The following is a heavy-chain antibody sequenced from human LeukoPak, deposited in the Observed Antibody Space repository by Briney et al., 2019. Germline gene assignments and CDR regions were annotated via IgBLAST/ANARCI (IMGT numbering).Heavy chain of an antibody. D-gene: IGHD6-13*01. CDR3: ARDLRVVAAAGIYVY. V-gene: IGHV1-18*01. Sequence: ASVKVSCKASGYTFTSYGISWVRQAPGQGLEWMGWISAYNGNTNNAQKLQGRVTMTTDTSTSTAYMELRSLRSDNTAVYYCARDLRVVAAAGIYVYWGQGTLVTVSS. CDR1: GYTFTSYG. CDR2: ISAYNGNT. J-gene: IGHJ4*02.